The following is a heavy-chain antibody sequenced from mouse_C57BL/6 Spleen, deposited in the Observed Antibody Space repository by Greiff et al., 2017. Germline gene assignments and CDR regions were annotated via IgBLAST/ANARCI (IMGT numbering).Heavy chain of an antibody. V-gene: IGHV1-55*01. CDR1: GYTFTSYW. J-gene: IGHJ3*01. Sequence: QVQLKQSGAELVKPGASVKMSCKASGYTFTSYWITWVKQRPGQGLEWIGDIYPGGGSTNYNEKFKSKATLTVDTSSRTAYMQLSSLTSEESAVYYFERRDSKYVVSWCAYWGQGTLVTVSA. D-gene: IGHD2-5*01. CDR2: IYPGGGST. CDR3: ERRDSKYVVSWCAY.